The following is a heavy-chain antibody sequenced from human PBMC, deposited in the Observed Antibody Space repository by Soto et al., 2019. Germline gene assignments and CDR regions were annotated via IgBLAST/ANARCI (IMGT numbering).Heavy chain of an antibody. CDR3: ARTRLQYRELVS. J-gene: IGHJ5*02. D-gene: IGHD4-4*01. Sequence: LRLSCAASGFSVTNTYMHWVRQAPGKGLEWVSVISGPGVTYYADSVKGRIALSRDTSQNTMYLHMRNLRADDTAVYYCARTRLQYRELVSWGQGXLVTVYS. CDR2: ISGPGVT. V-gene: IGHV3-53*01. CDR1: GFSVTNTY.